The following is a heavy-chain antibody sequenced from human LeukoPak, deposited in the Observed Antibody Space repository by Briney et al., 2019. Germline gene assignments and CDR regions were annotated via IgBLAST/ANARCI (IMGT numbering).Heavy chain of an antibody. CDR3: ARHTTMVRGYYFDY. CDR2: IYYSGST. J-gene: IGHJ4*02. CDR1: GGSISSYY. V-gene: IGHV4-59*08. D-gene: IGHD3-10*01. Sequence: SETLSLTCTVSGGSISSYYWSWIRQPPGKGLEWIGYIYYSGSTNYNPSLKSRVTISVDTSKNQFSLKLSSVTAADTAVYYCARHTTMVRGYYFDYWGQGTLVTVSS.